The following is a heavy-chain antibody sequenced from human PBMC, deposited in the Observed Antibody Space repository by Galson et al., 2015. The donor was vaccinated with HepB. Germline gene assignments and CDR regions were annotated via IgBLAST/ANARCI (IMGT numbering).Heavy chain of an antibody. V-gene: IGHV3-23*01. D-gene: IGHD3/OR15-3a*01. Sequence: SLRLSCAASGFTFSANAMTWVRQAPRKGLEWVASIRGSGVSTYYADSVKGRFTISRDNSKNTVYLQMSRLRVEDTAIYFCANENGTSWTEYLQHWGQGILVTVSS. J-gene: IGHJ1*01. CDR2: IRGSGVST. CDR1: GFTFSANA. CDR3: ANENGTSWTEYLQH.